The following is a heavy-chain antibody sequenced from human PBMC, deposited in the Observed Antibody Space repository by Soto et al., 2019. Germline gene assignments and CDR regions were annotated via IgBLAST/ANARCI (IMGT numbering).Heavy chain of an antibody. Sequence: QVQLQESGPGLVRPSETLSLTCTVSSDSISSYYWIWIRQSPGKGLEWIGYTDYSGNTNYNPSLKSRVTISGDTSKNQFSLRLSSVTAADTAVYYCARAVVDPLYYIVYWGQGTLVTVSS. J-gene: IGHJ4*02. V-gene: IGHV4-59*08. D-gene: IGHD3-22*01. CDR1: SDSISSYY. CDR2: TDYSGNT. CDR3: ARAVVDPLYYIVY.